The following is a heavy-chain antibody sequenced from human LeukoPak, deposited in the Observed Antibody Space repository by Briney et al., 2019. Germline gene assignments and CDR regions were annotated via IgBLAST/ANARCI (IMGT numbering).Heavy chain of an antibody. J-gene: IGHJ4*02. D-gene: IGHD2-2*01. CDR3: ARDRGPAAAIFDY. CDR1: GGSINTYF. V-gene: IGHV4-4*07. Sequence: SETLSLTCTVSGGSINTYFWSWIRQPAGKGLEWIGRVYTSGTTNYNPSLKSRVTMSVDTSKNQFSLRLTSVTAADTAVYYCARDRGPAAAIFDYWGQGTLVTVSS. CDR2: VYTSGTT.